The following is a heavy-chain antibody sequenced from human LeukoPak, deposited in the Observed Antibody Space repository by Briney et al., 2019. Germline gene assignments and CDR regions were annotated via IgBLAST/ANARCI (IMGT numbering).Heavy chain of an antibody. Sequence: SETLSLTCTVSGGSVSRGGYYWGWIRQPPGKGLEWIGSIYYSGSTYYNPSLKSRVTISVDTSKNQFSLKLSSVTAADTAVYFCASTMLGVENYFDYWGQGTLVTVSS. CDR2: IYYSGST. J-gene: IGHJ4*02. D-gene: IGHD5/OR15-5a*01. CDR1: GGSVSRGGYY. CDR3: ASTMLGVENYFDY. V-gene: IGHV4-39*01.